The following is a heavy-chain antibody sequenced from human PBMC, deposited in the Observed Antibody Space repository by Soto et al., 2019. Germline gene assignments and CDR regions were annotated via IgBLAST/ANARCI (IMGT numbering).Heavy chain of an antibody. CDR3: AKGLAWLVLYGFDY. J-gene: IGHJ4*02. CDR1: GFTFSSYA. D-gene: IGHD6-19*01. CDR2: ISGSGGST. Sequence: EVQLLESGGGLVQPGGSLRLSCAASGFTFSSYAMSWVRQAPGKGLEWVSVISGSGGSTYYADSVKGQFTISRDNSKITLYLQMNSLRAEDTAVYYCAKGLAWLVLYGFDYWGQGTLVTVSS. V-gene: IGHV3-23*01.